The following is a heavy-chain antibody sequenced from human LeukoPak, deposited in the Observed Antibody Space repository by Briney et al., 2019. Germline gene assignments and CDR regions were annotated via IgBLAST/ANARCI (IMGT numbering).Heavy chain of an antibody. Sequence: GESLKISCKVSGYSFTSYWIGWVRQMPGKGLEWMGIIYPVDSDTRYSPSFQAQVTISADKSISTAYLQWSSLKASDSAMYYCARHILARYTYSYDGMDVWGQGTTVTVSS. V-gene: IGHV5-51*01. D-gene: IGHD5-18*01. CDR2: IYPVDSDT. CDR1: GYSFTSYW. CDR3: ARHILARYTYSYDGMDV. J-gene: IGHJ6*02.